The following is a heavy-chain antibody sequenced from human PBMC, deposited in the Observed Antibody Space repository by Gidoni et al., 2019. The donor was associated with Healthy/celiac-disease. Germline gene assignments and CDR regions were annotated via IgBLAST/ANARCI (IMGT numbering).Heavy chain of an antibody. Sequence: EVQLVESGGGLVQPGGSLKLSCAASGFTFSGSAMHWVRQASGKGLEWVGRIRSKANSYATAYAASVKGRFTISRDDSKNTAYLQMNSLKTEDTAVYYCTRHDPESITGTNEIFDYWGQGTLVTVSS. CDR2: IRSKANSYAT. CDR1: GFTFSGSA. CDR3: TRHDPESITGTNEIFDY. V-gene: IGHV3-73*02. J-gene: IGHJ4*02. D-gene: IGHD1-20*01.